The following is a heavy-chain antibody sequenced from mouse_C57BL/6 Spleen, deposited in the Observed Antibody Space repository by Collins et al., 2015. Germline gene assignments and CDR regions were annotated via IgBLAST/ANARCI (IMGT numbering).Heavy chain of an antibody. CDR3: ARRYFGNSYDV. Sequence: QVQLQQSDAELVKPGASVKTPCKVSGYTFTDHTIHWMKQRPEQGLEWIGYFYPRDGSTKYNEKFKGKATLTADKSSSTAYMQLNSLTSDDSAVYFCARRYFGNSYDVWGTGTTVTVSS. J-gene: IGHJ1*03. D-gene: IGHD1-1*02. CDR2: FYPRDGST. V-gene: IGHV1-78*01. CDR1: GYTFTDHT.